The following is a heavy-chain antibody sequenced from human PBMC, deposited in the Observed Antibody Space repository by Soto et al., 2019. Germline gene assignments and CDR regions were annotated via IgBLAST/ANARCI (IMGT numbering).Heavy chain of an antibody. J-gene: IGHJ4*02. Sequence: QVQLVQSGAEVKKPGSSVKVSCKASGGTFSSYTISWVRQAPGQGLEWMGRIIPILGIANYAQKFQGRVTITADKSTSTAYMELSSLRSEDTAVYYCAREARGEWERPYYFDYWGQGTLVTVSS. D-gene: IGHD1-26*01. V-gene: IGHV1-69*08. CDR3: AREARGEWERPYYFDY. CDR2: IIPILGIA. CDR1: GGTFSSYT.